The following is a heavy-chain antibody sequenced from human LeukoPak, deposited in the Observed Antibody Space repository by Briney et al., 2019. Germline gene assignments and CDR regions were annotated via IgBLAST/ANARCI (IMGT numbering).Heavy chain of an antibody. D-gene: IGHD3-10*01. CDR2: INPSGGST. CDR3: ARSLWFGEPNY. J-gene: IGHJ4*02. CDR1: GYTFTSYY. Sequence: GASVKVSCKASGYTFTSYYMHWVRQAPGQGLEWMGIINPSGGSTSYAQKFQGRVTMTRDTSISTAYMELSRLRSDDTAVYYCARSLWFGEPNYWGQGTLVTVSS. V-gene: IGHV1-46*01.